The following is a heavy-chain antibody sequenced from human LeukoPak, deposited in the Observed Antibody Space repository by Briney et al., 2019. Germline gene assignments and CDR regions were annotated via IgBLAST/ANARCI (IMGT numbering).Heavy chain of an antibody. CDR2: MNPNSGNT. CDR3: ARGGVTTNFGYYYYMDA. CDR1: GYTFTSYD. D-gene: IGHD4-17*01. J-gene: IGHJ6*03. Sequence: GASVKVSCKASGYTFTSYDINWVRQATGQGLEWMGWMNPNSGNTGYAQKFQGRVTMTRNTSISTAYMELSSLRSEDTAVYYCARGGVTTNFGYYYYMDAWGKGTTVAVSS. V-gene: IGHV1-8*01.